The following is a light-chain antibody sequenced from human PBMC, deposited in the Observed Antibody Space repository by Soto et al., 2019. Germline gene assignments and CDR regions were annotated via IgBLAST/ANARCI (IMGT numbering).Light chain of an antibody. CDR3: QKYNNSPHT. J-gene: IGKJ4*01. CDR2: AAS. Sequence: DIQMTQSPSSLSASVGDRATITCRASLGISNYLAWYQQKPGKVPALLIYAASTLQSGVPARFSGSGSGTDFTLTISSRQPEDVATYYCQKYNNSPHTFGGGTKVEIK. V-gene: IGKV1-27*01. CDR1: LGISNY.